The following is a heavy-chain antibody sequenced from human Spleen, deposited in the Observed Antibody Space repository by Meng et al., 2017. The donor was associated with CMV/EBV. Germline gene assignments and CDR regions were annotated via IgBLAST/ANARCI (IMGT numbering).Heavy chain of an antibody. J-gene: IGHJ4*02. Sequence: CVASGFTFSSSAMSWVRQAPGKGLEWVSLMSGSGSSKYSADSVKGRFTISRDNSKNTLYLQMDSLRAEDTAVYYCAKHQWETRKGGDSWGQGTLVTVSS. V-gene: IGHV3-23*01. D-gene: IGHD1-26*01. CDR3: AKHQWETRKGGDS. CDR1: GFTFSSSA. CDR2: MSGSGSSK.